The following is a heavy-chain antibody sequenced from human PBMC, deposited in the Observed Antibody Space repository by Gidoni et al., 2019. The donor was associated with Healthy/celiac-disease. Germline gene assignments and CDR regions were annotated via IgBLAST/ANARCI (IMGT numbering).Heavy chain of an antibody. D-gene: IGHD2-21*02. CDR1: GGTFSSDA. J-gene: IGHJ6*02. CDR2: IIPIFGPA. V-gene: IGHV1-69*06. Sequence: QVQLVQSGAEGKKPGASVKVSCTASGGTFSSDAISWVRQAPGTGLEWMGGIIPIFGPATYAQQFQGRVTITADKSTSTAYMELSRLRSVDTAVSSCARALIVVVTAIHYYGMDVWGQVTTVTFSS. CDR3: ARALIVVVTAIHYYGMDV.